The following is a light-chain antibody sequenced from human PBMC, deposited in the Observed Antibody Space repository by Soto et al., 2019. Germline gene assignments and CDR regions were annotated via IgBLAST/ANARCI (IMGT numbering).Light chain of an antibody. J-gene: IGKJ2*01. V-gene: IGKV1-6*01. CDR1: QDIRKD. CDR2: GAS. CDR3: LQDYSYPFT. Sequence: QMTQSPSFLSASVGDRFTLTCRASQDIRKDLAWYRQKNGKAPQXXIYGASTLQSGVASRFSGSGYGTDFNLTISSLQTEDSAGYYCLQDYSYPFTFGQGTKVDIK.